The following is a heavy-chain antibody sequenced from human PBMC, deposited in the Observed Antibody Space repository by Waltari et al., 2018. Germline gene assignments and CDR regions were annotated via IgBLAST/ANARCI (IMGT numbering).Heavy chain of an antibody. CDR2: IYSGGST. CDR3: ARDLTYYGSGSYGWFDP. V-gene: IGHV3-53*01. J-gene: IGHJ5*02. Sequence: EVQLVESGGGLIQPGGSLRLSCAASGFTVSSNYMSWVRQAPGKGLEWVSVIYSGGSTYSADSVKGRFTISRDNSKNTLYLQMNSLRAEDTAVYYCARDLTYYGSGSYGWFDPWGQGTLVTVSS. CDR1: GFTVSSNY. D-gene: IGHD3-10*01.